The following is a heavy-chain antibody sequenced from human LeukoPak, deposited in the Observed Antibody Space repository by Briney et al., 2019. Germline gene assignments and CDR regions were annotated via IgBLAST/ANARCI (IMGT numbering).Heavy chain of an antibody. CDR2: ISTYNGDT. V-gene: IGHV1-18*01. CDR3: LRDAQRPRLTPDY. D-gene: IGHD6-25*01. J-gene: IGHJ4*02. Sequence: ASVKVSCRASGYTFNTYGISWVRQAPGQGLEWMGWISTYNGDTSYVQNLQGRVTMTTDTSTSTAYMELMSLRSDDTAVYYCLRDAQRPRLTPDYWGQGTLVTVSS. CDR1: GYTFNTYG.